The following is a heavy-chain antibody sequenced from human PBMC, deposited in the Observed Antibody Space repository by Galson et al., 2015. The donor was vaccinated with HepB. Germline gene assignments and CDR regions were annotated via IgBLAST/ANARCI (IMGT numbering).Heavy chain of an antibody. V-gene: IGHV1-2*06. Sequence: SVKVSCKASGYTFTGYYMHWVRQAPGQGLEWMGRINPNSGGTNYAQKFQGRITMTRDTSISTAYMELSRLRSDDTAVYYCARDPAGIAAAGRRYYYYGMDVWGQGTTVTVSS. CDR1: GYTFTGYY. D-gene: IGHD6-13*01. J-gene: IGHJ6*02. CDR3: ARDPAGIAAAGRRYYYYGMDV. CDR2: INPNSGGT.